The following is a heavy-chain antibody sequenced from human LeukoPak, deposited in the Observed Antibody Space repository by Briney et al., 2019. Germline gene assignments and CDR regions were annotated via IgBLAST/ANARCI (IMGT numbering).Heavy chain of an antibody. CDR1: GFTFSDYY. V-gene: IGHV3-11*01. Sequence: GGSLRLSCAASGFTFSDYYMSWIRQAPGKGLEWVSYISSSGSTIYYADSVKGRFTISRDNAKNSLYLQMNSLRAEDTAVYYCARGLMKWELRPVFGYWGQGTLVTVSS. J-gene: IGHJ4*02. CDR2: ISSSGSTI. D-gene: IGHD1-26*01. CDR3: ARGLMKWELRPVFGY.